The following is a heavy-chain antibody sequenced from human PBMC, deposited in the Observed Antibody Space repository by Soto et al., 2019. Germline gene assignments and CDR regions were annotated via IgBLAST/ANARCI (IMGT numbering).Heavy chain of an antibody. J-gene: IGHJ3*02. Sequence: ASVKVSCKASGGTFSSYTISWVRQAPGQGLEWMGRIIPILGIANYAQKFQGRVTTTADKSTSTAYMELSSLRSEDTAVYYCARVVSDIVVVPAAIQNDAFDIWGQGTMVTVSS. D-gene: IGHD2-2*02. CDR3: ARVVSDIVVVPAAIQNDAFDI. CDR2: IIPILGIA. V-gene: IGHV1-69*02. CDR1: GGTFSSYT.